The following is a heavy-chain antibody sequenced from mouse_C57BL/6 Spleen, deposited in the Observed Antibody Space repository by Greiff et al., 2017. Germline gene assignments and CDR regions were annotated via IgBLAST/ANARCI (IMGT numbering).Heavy chain of an antibody. CDR3: ARRDGSQYYYAMDY. D-gene: IGHD2-3*01. CDR1: GFTFSDYG. CDR2: ISSGSSTI. J-gene: IGHJ4*01. Sequence: EVKLVESGGGLVKPGGSLKLSCAASGFTFSDYGMHWVRQAPEKGLEWVAYISSGSSTIYYADTVKGRVTISRDNAKNTLFRQMTSLRSEDTAMYYCARRDGSQYYYAMDYWGQGTSVTVSS. V-gene: IGHV5-17*01.